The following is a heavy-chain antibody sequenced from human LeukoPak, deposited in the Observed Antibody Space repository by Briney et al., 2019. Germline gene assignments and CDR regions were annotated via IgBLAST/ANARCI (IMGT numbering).Heavy chain of an antibody. V-gene: IGHV4-59*01. CDR3: ARENSGSYREFDY. CDR1: GGSTSSYY. D-gene: IGHD1-26*01. Sequence: PSETLSLTCTVSGGSTSSYYWGWIRQPPGRGLEWIGYIYNSGSTNYNHPLTSRATISIDTSKNQFSLTLNSVTAADTAVYYCARENSGSYREFDYWGQGTLVTVSS. CDR2: IYNSGST. J-gene: IGHJ4*02.